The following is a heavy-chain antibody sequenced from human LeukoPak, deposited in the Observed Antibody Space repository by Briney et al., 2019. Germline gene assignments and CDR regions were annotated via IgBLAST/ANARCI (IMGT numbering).Heavy chain of an antibody. V-gene: IGHV1-46*01. D-gene: IGHD2-2*01. Sequence: GASVKVSCKASGCTFTSYYMHWVRQAPGQGLEWMGIINPSGGSTSYAQKFQGRVTTTADKATSTAYMELSSLRSEDAAVYYCAGGRTDIVVVPATLRNYYFDYWGQGTLVTVSS. J-gene: IGHJ4*02. CDR1: GCTFTSYY. CDR2: INPSGGST. CDR3: AGGRTDIVVVPATLRNYYFDY.